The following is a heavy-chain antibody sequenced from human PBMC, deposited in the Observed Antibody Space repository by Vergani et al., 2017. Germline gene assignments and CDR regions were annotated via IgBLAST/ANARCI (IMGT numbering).Heavy chain of an antibody. CDR2: ISYDGSNK. D-gene: IGHD3-3*01. CDR1: GFTFSSYA. CDR3: ARDPVRFLEWSYYMDV. V-gene: IGHV3-30*04. J-gene: IGHJ6*03. Sequence: QVQLVESGGGVVQPGRSLRLSCAASGFTFSSYAMHWVRQAPGKGLEWVAVISYDGSNKYYADSVEGRFTISRDNSKNTLYLQMNSLRAEDTAVYYCARDPVRFLEWSYYMDVWGKGPTVTVSS.